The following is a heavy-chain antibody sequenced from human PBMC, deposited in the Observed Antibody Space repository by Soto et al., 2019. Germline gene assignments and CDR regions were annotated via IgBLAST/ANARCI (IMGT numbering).Heavy chain of an antibody. V-gene: IGHV3-53*01. D-gene: IGHD5-12*01. Sequence: PGGSLRLSCAASEFTVSSTYMSWVRQAPGKGLEWISIIYSGGSTFYADSVKGRFTISRDNSKNTLYLQMNSLRAEDTAVYYCARGVPITPGTFDYRGQGTLVTSPQ. CDR2: IYSGGST. J-gene: IGHJ4*02. CDR1: EFTVSSTY. CDR3: ARGVPITPGTFDY.